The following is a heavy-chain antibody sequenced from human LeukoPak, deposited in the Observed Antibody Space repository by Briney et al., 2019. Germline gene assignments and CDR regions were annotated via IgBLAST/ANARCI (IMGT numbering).Heavy chain of an antibody. CDR3: ARSKVWREPRFDY. J-gene: IGHJ4*02. Sequence: PSETLSLTCTVSGGSISSYYWSWIRQPPGKGLEWIGYIYYSGSTNYNPSLKSRVTMSVDTSKNQFSLKLSSVTAADTAVYYCARSKVWREPRFDYWGQGTLVTVSS. CDR1: GGSISSYY. V-gene: IGHV4-59*12. D-gene: IGHD1-26*01. CDR2: IYYSGST.